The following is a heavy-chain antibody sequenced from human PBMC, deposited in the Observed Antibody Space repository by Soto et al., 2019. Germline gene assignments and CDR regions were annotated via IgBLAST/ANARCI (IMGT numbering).Heavy chain of an antibody. Sequence: QVQQQPWGAGLLKPSETLSLTCTVYAGSFSHYYWNWIRQSPGKGLEGIGKIKHGGSSSYNPSLRSRVSMSVDMSKNQFSLTLSSVTAADTAVYYCARGGSSDWQVALDIWGQGTMVPVSS. D-gene: IGHD6-19*01. J-gene: IGHJ3*02. V-gene: IGHV4-34*01. CDR3: ARGGSSDWQVALDI. CDR1: AGSFSHYY. CDR2: IKHGGSS.